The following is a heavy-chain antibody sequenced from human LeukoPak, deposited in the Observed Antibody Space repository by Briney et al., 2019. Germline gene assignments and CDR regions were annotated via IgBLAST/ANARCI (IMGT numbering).Heavy chain of an antibody. CDR3: ARVPVDYYDRVFFDY. V-gene: IGHV3-74*01. CDR2: INSDGINT. D-gene: IGHD3-22*01. J-gene: IGHJ4*02. Sequence: PGGSLRLSCEASGFTFNNYVMTWVRQAPGKGLVWVSRINSDGINTSYADSVKGRFTISRDNAKNTLYLQMNSLRAEDTAVYYCARVPVDYYDRVFFDYWGQGTLVTVSS. CDR1: GFTFNNYV.